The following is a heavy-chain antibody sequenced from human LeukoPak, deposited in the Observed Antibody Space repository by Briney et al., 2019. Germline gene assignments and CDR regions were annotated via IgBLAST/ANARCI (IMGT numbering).Heavy chain of an antibody. Sequence: GGSLRLSCADSQFTFNGSWMNWVRQAPGKGLEWVANMDPTGSQKRYVDSVRDRFTISKDNPGTSLYLDMHSLRAEDTAIYYCAIWTSGNYWGQGTLVTVSS. CDR2: MDPTGSQK. V-gene: IGHV3-7*01. J-gene: IGHJ4*02. CDR3: AIWTSGNY. D-gene: IGHD1-1*01. CDR1: QFTFNGSW.